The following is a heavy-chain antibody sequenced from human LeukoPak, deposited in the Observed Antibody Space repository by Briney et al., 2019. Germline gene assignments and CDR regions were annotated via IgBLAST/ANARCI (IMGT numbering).Heavy chain of an antibody. Sequence: PSETLSLTCAVYGGSFSGYYWSWIRQPPGKGLEWIGEINHSGSTNYNSSLKSRVTISVDTSKNQFSLKLSSVTAADTAVYYCAIKVDPSYYYYYYMDVWGKGTTVTVSS. CDR2: INHSGST. D-gene: IGHD1-26*01. V-gene: IGHV4-34*01. CDR3: AIKVDPSYYYYYYMDV. J-gene: IGHJ6*03. CDR1: GGSFSGYY.